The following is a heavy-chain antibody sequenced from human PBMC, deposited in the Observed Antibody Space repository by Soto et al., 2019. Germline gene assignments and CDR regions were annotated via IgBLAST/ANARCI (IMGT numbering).Heavy chain of an antibody. Sequence: SETLSLTCTVSGGSISSYYWSWIRQPPGKGLEWIGYIYYSGSTNYNPSLKSRVTISVDTSKNQFSLKLSSVTTADTAVYYCARAMYYYDSSGHPNWFDPWGQGTLVTVSS. V-gene: IGHV4-59*01. J-gene: IGHJ5*02. D-gene: IGHD3-22*01. CDR1: GGSISSYY. CDR3: ARAMYYYDSSGHPNWFDP. CDR2: IYYSGST.